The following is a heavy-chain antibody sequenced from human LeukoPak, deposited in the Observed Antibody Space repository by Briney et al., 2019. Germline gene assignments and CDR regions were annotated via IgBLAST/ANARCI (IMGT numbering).Heavy chain of an antibody. Sequence: GGSLRLSCAASGVTFSDYYMSWIRQAPGKGLEWVSYISSSGSTIYYADSVKGRFTIPRDNAKNSLYLQMNSLRAEDTAVYYCARDNLHSSGYKDAFDIWGQGTMVTVSS. CDR3: ARDNLHSSGYKDAFDI. CDR2: ISSSGSTI. D-gene: IGHD3-22*01. J-gene: IGHJ3*02. V-gene: IGHV3-11*01. CDR1: GVTFSDYY.